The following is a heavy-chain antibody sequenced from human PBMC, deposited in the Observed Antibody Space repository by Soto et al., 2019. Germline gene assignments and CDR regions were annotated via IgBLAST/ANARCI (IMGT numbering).Heavy chain of an antibody. CDR1: GYSFTSYW. D-gene: IGHD6-6*01. CDR3: ARHETSSSPLYYYYDMDV. Sequence: GESLKISCKGSGYSFTSYWIGWVRQMPGKGLEWMGIIYPGDSDTRYSPSFQGQVTISADKSISTAYLQWSSLKASDTAMYYCARHETSSSPLYYYYDMDVWRKGTTVTVSS. J-gene: IGHJ6*03. V-gene: IGHV5-51*01. CDR2: IYPGDSDT.